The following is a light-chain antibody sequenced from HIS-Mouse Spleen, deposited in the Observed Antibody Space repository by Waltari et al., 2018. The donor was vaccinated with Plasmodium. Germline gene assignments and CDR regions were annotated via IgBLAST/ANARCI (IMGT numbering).Light chain of an antibody. CDR3: QQYNNWPPLT. CDR2: GAS. V-gene: IGKV3-15*01. J-gene: IGKJ4*01. Sequence: EIVMTQSPATLSVSPGERATLSCRASQSVSSNLAWYQQKPGQAPRLLIYGASTRATGITARVSGSGSGTEFTLTISSMQSEDVAVYYCQQYNNWPPLTFGGGTKVEIK. CDR1: QSVSSN.